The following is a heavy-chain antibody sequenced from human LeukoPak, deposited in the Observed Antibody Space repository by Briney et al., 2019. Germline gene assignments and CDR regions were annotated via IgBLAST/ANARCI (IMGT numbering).Heavy chain of an antibody. Sequence: PGGSLRLSCAASGFTFSSYRMNWVRQAPGKGLEWVSYISSSSSTIYYADSVKGRFTISRDNAKNSLYLQMNSLRAEDTAVYYCARDRDGYNEGGFDYWGQGTLVTVSS. D-gene: IGHD5-24*01. CDR2: ISSSSSTI. J-gene: IGHJ4*02. CDR1: GFTFSSYR. V-gene: IGHV3-48*01. CDR3: ARDRDGYNEGGFDY.